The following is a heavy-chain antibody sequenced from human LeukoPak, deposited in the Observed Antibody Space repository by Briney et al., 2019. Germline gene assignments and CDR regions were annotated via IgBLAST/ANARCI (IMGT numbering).Heavy chain of an antibody. D-gene: IGHD3-22*01. Sequence: SVKVSCKASGGTFSSYAISWVRQAPGQGLERMGRIIPILGIANYAQKFQGRVTITADKSTSTAYMELSSLRSEDTAVYYCARDYYDSSGYYYRGAIWWYFDPWGRGTLVTVSS. V-gene: IGHV1-69*04. CDR2: IIPILGIA. CDR3: ARDYYDSSGYYYRGAIWWYFDP. J-gene: IGHJ2*01. CDR1: GGTFSSYA.